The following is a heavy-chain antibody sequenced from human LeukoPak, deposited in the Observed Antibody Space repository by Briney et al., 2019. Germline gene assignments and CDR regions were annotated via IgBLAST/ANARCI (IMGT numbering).Heavy chain of an antibody. CDR1: GFTFSSYW. CDR3: AREDGSSWYFDY. Sequence: GGSLRLSCAASGFTFSSYWMHWVRQAPGKGLVWVSRINSDGSSTSYADSVKGRLTISRDNAKNTLYLQMNSLRAEDTAVYYCAREDGSSWYFDYWGQGTLVTVSP. D-gene: IGHD6-13*01. CDR2: INSDGSST. V-gene: IGHV3-74*01. J-gene: IGHJ4*02.